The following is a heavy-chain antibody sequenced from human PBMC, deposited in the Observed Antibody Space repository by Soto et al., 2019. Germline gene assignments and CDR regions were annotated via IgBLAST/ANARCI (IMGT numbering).Heavy chain of an antibody. Sequence: AASVKVSCKASGGTFSSYAISWVRQAPGQGLEWMGGIIPIFGTANYAQKFQGRVTITADESTSTAYMELSSLRSEDTAVYYCARSAYDDSGFYSSYWYFDLWGRGTLVTVSS. V-gene: IGHV1-69*13. J-gene: IGHJ2*01. CDR3: ARSAYDDSGFYSSYWYFDL. D-gene: IGHD3-22*01. CDR2: IIPIFGTA. CDR1: GGTFSSYA.